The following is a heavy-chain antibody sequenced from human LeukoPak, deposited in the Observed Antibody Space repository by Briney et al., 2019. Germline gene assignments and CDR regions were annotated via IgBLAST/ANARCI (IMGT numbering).Heavy chain of an antibody. D-gene: IGHD4-11*01. Sequence: GGSLRLSCAASGFTFSNYAMGWVRQAPGKGLEWVSGISGSGSSTSYADSVKGRFIISRDNSKNTLYLQMNSLRAEDTAAVYYCAKTPTVTTAPDYWGQGTLVTVSS. CDR1: GFTFSNYA. V-gene: IGHV3-23*01. CDR3: AKTPTVTTAPDY. CDR2: ISGSGSST. J-gene: IGHJ4*02.